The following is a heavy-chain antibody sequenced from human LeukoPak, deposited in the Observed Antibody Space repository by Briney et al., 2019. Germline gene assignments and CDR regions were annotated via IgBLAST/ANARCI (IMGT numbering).Heavy chain of an antibody. J-gene: IGHJ3*02. CDR3: ARDSNVDGAFDI. D-gene: IGHD5-24*01. Sequence: GGSLRLSRAASGFTFSSYEMNWVRQAPGKGLEWVSYISSSGSRIYFADSVKGRFTISRDNAKNSLYLQMNSLRAEDTAVYYCARDSNVDGAFDIWGQGTMVTVSS. CDR2: ISSSGSRI. V-gene: IGHV3-48*03. CDR1: GFTFSSYE.